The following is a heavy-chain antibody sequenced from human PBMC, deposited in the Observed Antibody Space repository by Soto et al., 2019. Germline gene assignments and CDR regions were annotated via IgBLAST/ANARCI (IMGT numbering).Heavy chain of an antibody. CDR3: ARDPDSGSYFLYYYYGMDV. Sequence: QVQLVQSGAEVKKPGASVKVSCKASGYTFTSYGISWVRQAPGQGLEWMGWISAYNGNTNYAQKLQGRVTMTTDTSTSTAYMELRILRSDDTAVYYCARDPDSGSYFLYYYYGMDVWGQGTTVTVSS. CDR2: ISAYNGNT. V-gene: IGHV1-18*01. D-gene: IGHD1-26*01. CDR1: GYTFTSYG. J-gene: IGHJ6*02.